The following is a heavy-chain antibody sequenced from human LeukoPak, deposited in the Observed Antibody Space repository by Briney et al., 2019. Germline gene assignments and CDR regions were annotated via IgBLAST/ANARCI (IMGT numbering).Heavy chain of an antibody. CDR2: FDPEDGET. CDR1: GYTLTELS. J-gene: IGHJ6*02. V-gene: IGHV1-24*01. D-gene: IGHD6-13*01. Sequence: ASVKVSCKVSGYTLTELSMHWVRQAPGKGLEWMGGFDPEDGETIYAQKFQGRVTMTEDTSTDTAYMELSSLRSEDTAVYYCATVQQLAAYYGMGVWGQGTTVTVSS. CDR3: ATVQQLAAYYGMGV.